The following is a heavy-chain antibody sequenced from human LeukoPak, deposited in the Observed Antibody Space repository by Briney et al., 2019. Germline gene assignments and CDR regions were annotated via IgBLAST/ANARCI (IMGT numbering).Heavy chain of an antibody. CDR3: ARPRRGGYSSSWYHGYFDY. CDR1: GGSFSGYY. V-gene: IGHV4-34*01. CDR2: INHSGST. J-gene: IGHJ4*02. Sequence: SETLSLTCAVYGGSFSGYYWSWIRQPPGKGLEWIGEINHSGSTNYNPSLKSRVTISVDTSKNQFSLKLSSVTAADTAVYYCARPRRGGYSSSWYHGYFDYWGQGTLVTVSS. D-gene: IGHD6-13*01.